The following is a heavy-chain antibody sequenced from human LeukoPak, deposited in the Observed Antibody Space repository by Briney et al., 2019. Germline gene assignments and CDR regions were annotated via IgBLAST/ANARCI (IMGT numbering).Heavy chain of an antibody. J-gene: IGHJ6*02. V-gene: IGHV3-23*01. CDR3: AKDLSASSTWLYYYGMDV. D-gene: IGHD6-13*01. Sequence: GGSLRLSCAASGFTFSSYAISWVRQAPGKGLEWVSAISGSGGSTYYADSVKGRFTISRDNSKNTLYLQMNSLRAEDTAVYYCAKDLSASSTWLYYYGMDVWGQGTTVIVSS. CDR1: GFTFSSYA. CDR2: ISGSGGST.